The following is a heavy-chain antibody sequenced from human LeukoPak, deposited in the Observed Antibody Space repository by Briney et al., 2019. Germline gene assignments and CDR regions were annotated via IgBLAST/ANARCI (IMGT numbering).Heavy chain of an antibody. CDR3: ARDSGRLDGYCSTTHCYWSDV. J-gene: IGHJ6*04. CDR1: GFTFSSYG. CDR2: ISGSGGST. V-gene: IGHV3-23*01. Sequence: PGGSLTLSCAASGFTFSSYGMSWVRQAPGKGLEWVSAISGSGGSTYYADSVKGRFTISRDNPKNTLYLQMNSLRAEDTAVFYCARDSGRLDGYCSTTHCYWSDVWGKGTTVTVSS. D-gene: IGHD2-2*03.